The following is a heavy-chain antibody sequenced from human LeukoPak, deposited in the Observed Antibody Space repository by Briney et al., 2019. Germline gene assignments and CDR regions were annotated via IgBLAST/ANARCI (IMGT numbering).Heavy chain of an antibody. CDR1: GFTFSSYA. V-gene: IGHV3-30-3*01. CDR2: ILDDGSNK. Sequence: GGSLRLSCVASGFTFSSYAMHWVRQAPGKGLEWVAVILDDGSNKYYADSVKGRFTISRDNSKNTLYLQMNSLRAEDTAVYHCARALDPGWTYYYMDVWGKGTTVTVSS. D-gene: IGHD1-14*01. J-gene: IGHJ6*03. CDR3: ARALDPGWTYYYMDV.